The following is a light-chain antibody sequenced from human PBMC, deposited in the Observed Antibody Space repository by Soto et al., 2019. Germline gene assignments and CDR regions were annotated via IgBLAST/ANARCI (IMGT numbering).Light chain of an antibody. CDR1: ENVRTF. CDR3: QQFGSSLPIT. V-gene: IGKV3-11*01. CDR2: GAS. Sequence: EVVLTQSPATLPLSPGERATLSCRASENVRTFVDWYQQKPGQAPRLLIHGASNRATGIPDRFSGSGSGTDFTLTISNLEPEDFAVYYCQQFGSSLPITFGQGTRLEIK. J-gene: IGKJ5*01.